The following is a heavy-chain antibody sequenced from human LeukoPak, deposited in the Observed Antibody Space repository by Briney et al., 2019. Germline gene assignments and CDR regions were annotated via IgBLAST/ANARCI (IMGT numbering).Heavy chain of an antibody. CDR3: ARADRITMVRGVIQAAYFDY. Sequence: GGSLRLSCAASGFTFSSYAMHWVRQAPGKGLEWVAVISYDGSNKYYADSVKGRFTISRDNSKNTLCLQMNSLRAEDTAVYYCARADRITMVRGVIQAAYFDYWGQGTLVTVSS. V-gene: IGHV3-30*04. CDR2: ISYDGSNK. J-gene: IGHJ4*02. CDR1: GFTFSSYA. D-gene: IGHD3-10*01.